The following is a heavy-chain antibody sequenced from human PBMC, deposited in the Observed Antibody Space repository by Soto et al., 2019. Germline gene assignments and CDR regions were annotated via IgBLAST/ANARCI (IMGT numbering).Heavy chain of an antibody. CDR2: IIPIFGTA. Sequence: GSSVKCSCKASGGTFSGYAISWVRQAPGQGRQCMGGIIPIFGTANYAQKFQGRFTITADESTSTAYMELSSLSSEDTAVYYCARGVSEYYDILTGYYGRGNWFDPWGQGTLVTVSS. V-gene: IGHV1-69*13. D-gene: IGHD3-9*01. CDR1: GGTFSGYA. CDR3: ARGVSEYYDILTGYYGRGNWFDP. J-gene: IGHJ5*02.